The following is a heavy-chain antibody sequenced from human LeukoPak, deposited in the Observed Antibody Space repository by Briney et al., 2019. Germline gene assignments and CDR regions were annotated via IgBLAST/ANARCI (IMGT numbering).Heavy chain of an antibody. J-gene: IGHJ4*02. D-gene: IGHD1-26*01. Sequence: SETLSLTCTVSGGSISSYYWSWIRQPPGKGLEWIWYIYYSGSTNYNPSLKSRVTISVDTSKNQFSLKLSSVTAADTAVYYCARGGGSYYDFDYWGQGTLVTVSS. CDR3: ARGGGSYYDFDY. V-gene: IGHV4-59*01. CDR2: IYYSGST. CDR1: GGSISSYY.